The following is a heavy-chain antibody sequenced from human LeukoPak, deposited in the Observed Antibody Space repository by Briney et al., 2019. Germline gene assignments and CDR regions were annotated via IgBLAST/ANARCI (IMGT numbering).Heavy chain of an antibody. CDR1: RFTFSSYG. CDR3: AVDIVVVVAATDFDY. CDR2: ISYDGSNK. J-gene: IGHJ4*02. D-gene: IGHD2-15*01. V-gene: IGHV3-30*03. Sequence: PGRSLRLSCAASRFTFSSYGMHWVRQAPGKGLEWVAVISYDGSNKYYADSVKGRFTISRDNSKNTLYLQMNSLRAEDTAVYYCAVDIVVVVAATDFDYWGQGTLVTVSS.